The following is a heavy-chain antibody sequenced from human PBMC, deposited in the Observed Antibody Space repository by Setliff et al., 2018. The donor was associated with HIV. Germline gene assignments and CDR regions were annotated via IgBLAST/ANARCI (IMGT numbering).Heavy chain of an antibody. J-gene: IGHJ4*02. CDR3: ARASRWGSIPFDY. V-gene: IGHV4-34*01. Sequence: SETLSLTCTVSGGSISTYYWSWIRQPPGKGLEWIGEIDHSGSTNYNPSLKSRVTISVDTSKNQFSLKLNSVTAADTAVYFCARASRWGSIPFDYWGQGTLVTVSS. CDR2: IDHSGST. CDR1: GGSISTYY. D-gene: IGHD2-21*01.